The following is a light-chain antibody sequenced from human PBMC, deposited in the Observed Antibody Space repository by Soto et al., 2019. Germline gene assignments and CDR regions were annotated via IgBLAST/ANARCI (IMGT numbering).Light chain of an antibody. CDR2: LND. CDR1: FSNIGDNA. Sequence: QSLLTQPPSMSATPGQRVNIACSGRFSNIGDNAVNWYQQLPGAAPKLLIYLNDQRPSGVPDRFSGSKSGTSAFLAISGLQSEDEADYYCAAWDDSLNALFGTGTKVTVL. J-gene: IGLJ1*01. CDR3: AAWDDSLNAL. V-gene: IGLV1-44*01.